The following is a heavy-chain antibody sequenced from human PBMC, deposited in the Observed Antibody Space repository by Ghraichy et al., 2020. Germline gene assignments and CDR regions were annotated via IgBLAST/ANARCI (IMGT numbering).Heavy chain of an antibody. J-gene: IGHJ6*02. CDR3: ARGSRVVRFFYYDGMDV. Sequence: RGSLRLSCVGSGFMFSSYSMNWVRQSPGKGLEWVSYITSSSRSIFYADSVKGRFTISRDNAQNSLSLQMNSLRDEDTAVYYCARGSRVVRFFYYDGMDVWGRGTTVTVSS. V-gene: IGHV3-48*02. D-gene: IGHD4-23*01. CDR1: GFMFSSYS. CDR2: ITSSSRSI.